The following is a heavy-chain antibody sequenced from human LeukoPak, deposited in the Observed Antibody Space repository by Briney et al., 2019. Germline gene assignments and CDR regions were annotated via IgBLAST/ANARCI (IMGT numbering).Heavy chain of an antibody. CDR2: IRQDESEK. D-gene: IGHD6-13*01. J-gene: IGHJ4*01. CDR3: ARYGAAAGLYFDL. CDR1: GFTFTDYW. Sequence: PGGSLRLSCEVSGFTFTDYWMNWVRQAPGKGPEWVATIRQDESEKTYVDSVKGRFTISRDNTKNSLSLQLNGLRAEETAVDYCARYGAAAGLYFDLWGQGTLVTVSS. V-gene: IGHV3-7*01.